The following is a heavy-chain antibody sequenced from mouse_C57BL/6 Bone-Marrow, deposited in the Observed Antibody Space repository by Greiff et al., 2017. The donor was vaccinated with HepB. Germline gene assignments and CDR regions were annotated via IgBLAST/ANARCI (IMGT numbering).Heavy chain of an antibody. V-gene: IGHV1-50*01. J-gene: IGHJ3*01. CDR1: GYTFTSYW. D-gene: IGHD1-1*02. Sequence: VQLQQPGAELVKPGASVKLSCKASGYTFTSYWMQWVKQRPGQGLEWIGEIDPSDSYTNYNQKFKGKATLTVDTSSSTAYMQLSSLTSEDSAVYYCARYGASFAYWGQGTLVTVSA. CDR3: ARYGASFAY. CDR2: IDPSDSYT.